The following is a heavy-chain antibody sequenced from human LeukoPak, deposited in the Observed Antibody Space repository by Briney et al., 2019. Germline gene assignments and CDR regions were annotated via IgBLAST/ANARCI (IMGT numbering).Heavy chain of an antibody. J-gene: IGHJ4*02. CDR2: TSYDGSNK. D-gene: IGHD3-10*01. Sequence: GKSLRLSCAASGFTFNDYTIHWVRQALGKGLEWVAVTSYDGSNKYYADSVKGRFTISRDTSKNTLYLQMNSLRAEDTAIYFCARELWFGELFFDYWGQGTLVTVSS. CDR3: ARELWFGELFFDY. V-gene: IGHV3-30-3*01. CDR1: GFTFNDYT.